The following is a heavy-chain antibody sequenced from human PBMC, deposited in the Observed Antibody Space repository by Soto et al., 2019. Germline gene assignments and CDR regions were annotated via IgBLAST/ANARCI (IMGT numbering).Heavy chain of an antibody. CDR1: GASVSGYY. V-gene: IGHV4-59*02. CDR3: ARGPQWLRYDNSSDP. Sequence: SETLSLTCSVSGASVSGYYWSWIRQTPGKGLEWIGNIHNSGASKYNPSLKSRVTISLDTSKNEFSLKIGSVTTADTAVYYCARGPQWLRYDNSSDPWGQGNLVTVSS. D-gene: IGHD5-12*01. CDR2: IHNSGAS. J-gene: IGHJ5*02.